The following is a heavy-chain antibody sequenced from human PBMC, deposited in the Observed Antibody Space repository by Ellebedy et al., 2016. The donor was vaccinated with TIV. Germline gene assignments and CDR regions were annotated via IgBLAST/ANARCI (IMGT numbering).Heavy chain of an antibody. V-gene: IGHV3-30*18. D-gene: IGHD4-23*01. Sequence: GESLKISCAASGFSFSDYGMHWVRRAPGKELAWVAVISHDGRVQYYRDSVKGRFIISRDNSKKTLYLQVDIPRGEDTAVDYCAKEVKVRAGPWYFDLWGRGTLVTVSS. CDR2: ISHDGRVQ. J-gene: IGHJ2*01. CDR3: AKEVKVRAGPWYFDL. CDR1: GFSFSDYG.